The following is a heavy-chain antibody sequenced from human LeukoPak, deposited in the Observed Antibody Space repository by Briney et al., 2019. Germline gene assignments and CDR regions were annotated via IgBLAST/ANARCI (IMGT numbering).Heavy chain of an antibody. Sequence: GGSLRLSCAASGFTFSSYGMHWVRQAPGKGLEWVAVISYDGSNKYYADSVKGRFTISRDNSKNTLYLQMNSLRAEDTAVYYCAKGSQWLVPTRTGFDYWGQGTLVTVSS. CDR1: GFTFSSYG. J-gene: IGHJ4*02. CDR2: ISYDGSNK. V-gene: IGHV3-30*18. CDR3: AKGSQWLVPTRTGFDY. D-gene: IGHD6-19*01.